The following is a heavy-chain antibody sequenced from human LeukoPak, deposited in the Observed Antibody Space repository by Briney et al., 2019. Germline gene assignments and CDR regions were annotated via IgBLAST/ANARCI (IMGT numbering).Heavy chain of an antibody. J-gene: IGHJ4*02. CDR1: GYTFTDYY. CDR3: ARTNGGYEYN. Sequence: ASVKVSCKASGYTFTDYYMHWVRQAPGQGLEWMGWINPYSGDTMYAQKFQGRVTMTRDTSISTAYMELNRLRSDDTAVYYCARTNGGYEYNWGQGTLVIVSS. CDR2: INPYSGDT. V-gene: IGHV1-2*02. D-gene: IGHD5-12*01.